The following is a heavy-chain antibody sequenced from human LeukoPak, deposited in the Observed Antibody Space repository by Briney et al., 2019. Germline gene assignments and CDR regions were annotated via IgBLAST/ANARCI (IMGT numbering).Heavy chain of an antibody. CDR3: ARDRGSSGWYYFDY. V-gene: IGHV4-59*01. CDR1: GASISSYY. J-gene: IGHJ4*02. D-gene: IGHD6-19*01. CDR2: VHYSETS. Sequence: SETLSLTCTVSGASISSYYWTWIRQAPGKGLEWMGYVHYSETSEYKPSLKSRVTIPLDTSKNQFSLKVTSVTAADTAVYYCARDRGSSGWYYFDYWGQGTLVTVSS.